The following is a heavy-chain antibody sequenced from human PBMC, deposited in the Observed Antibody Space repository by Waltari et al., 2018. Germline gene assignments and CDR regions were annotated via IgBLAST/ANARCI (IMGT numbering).Heavy chain of an antibody. V-gene: IGHV1-2*02. CDR2: INPSSGGA. J-gene: IGHJ4*02. CDR3: ARDGGFDF. D-gene: IGHD2-15*01. Sequence: YYMHWGRQAPGQGLEWMGWINPSSGGAKYAQDFQGRVTMTRDTSSRTVYIELSRLTYDDTAMYYCARDGGFDFWGQGTLVSVSS. CDR1: YY.